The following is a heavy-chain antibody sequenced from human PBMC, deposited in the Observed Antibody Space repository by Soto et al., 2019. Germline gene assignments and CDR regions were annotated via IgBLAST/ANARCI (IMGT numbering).Heavy chain of an antibody. CDR1: GFTISSNA. D-gene: IGHD1-1*01. CDR3: AKDKPGTTSFDY. V-gene: IGHV3-23*01. Sequence: LRLSCAASGFTISSNAMYWVRQAPGKGLEWVSGISERGDTTHYADSVKGRFTISRDTSKNTLYLQLNALRADDTAVYYCAKDKPGTTSFDYWGQGTLVTVSS. CDR2: ISERGDTT. J-gene: IGHJ4*02.